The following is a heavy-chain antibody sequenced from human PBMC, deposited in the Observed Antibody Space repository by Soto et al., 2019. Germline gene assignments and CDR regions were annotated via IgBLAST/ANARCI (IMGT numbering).Heavy chain of an antibody. CDR1: GGSISSGDDY. CDR3: ARERAYYDILTGYYYYYGMDV. D-gene: IGHD3-9*01. Sequence: PSETLSLTCTVSGGSISSGDDYWSWIRQPPGKGLEWIGYIYYSGSTYYNPSLKSRVTISVDTSKNQFSLKLSSVTAADTAVYYCARERAYYDILTGYYYYYGMDVWGQGTTVTVS. V-gene: IGHV4-30-4*01. CDR2: IYYSGST. J-gene: IGHJ6*02.